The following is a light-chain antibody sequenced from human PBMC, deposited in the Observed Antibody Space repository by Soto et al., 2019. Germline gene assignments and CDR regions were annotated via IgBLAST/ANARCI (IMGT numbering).Light chain of an antibody. J-gene: IGKJ4*01. Sequence: EIVVTQSPATLSLSPGERATLSCRTSQSVGSYLAWYQKKPGKAPRLLIYDASNRATGIPARFSGSGSGRDFTLTISSLEPEDFAVHYCQQRSTWPRLSFGGGTQVEIK. CDR3: QQRSTWPRLS. CDR2: DAS. V-gene: IGKV3-11*02. CDR1: QSVGSY.